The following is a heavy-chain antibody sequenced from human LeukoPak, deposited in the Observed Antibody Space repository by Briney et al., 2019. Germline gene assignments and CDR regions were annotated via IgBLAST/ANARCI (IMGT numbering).Heavy chain of an antibody. D-gene: IGHD6-19*01. CDR3: ARDWLGPFDY. V-gene: IGHV3-7*03. J-gene: IGHJ4*02. CDR1: GFTFSHYE. CDR2: IKQDGSEK. Sequence: GGSLRLSCAVSGFTFSHYEMDWFRQAPGRGLEWVANIKQDGSEKYYVDSVKGRFTISRDNAKNLLYLQVNSLRAEDTAVYYCARDWLGPFDYWGQGTLVTVSS.